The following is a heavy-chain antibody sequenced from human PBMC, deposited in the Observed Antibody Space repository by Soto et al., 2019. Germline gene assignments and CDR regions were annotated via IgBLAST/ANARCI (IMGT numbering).Heavy chain of an antibody. CDR2: FNPKNGNT. Sequence: ASVKVSCKASGYTFTNYGINWLRQARGQGIEWMGWFNPKNGNTNYAQTFEGRLTLTTDTSTSTAFMELSNLRSDDTAFYYCARVNFGEHFDSRGQGTLVTVSS. D-gene: IGHD3-10*01. CDR1: GYTFTNYG. J-gene: IGHJ4*02. CDR3: ARVNFGEHFDS. V-gene: IGHV1-18*01.